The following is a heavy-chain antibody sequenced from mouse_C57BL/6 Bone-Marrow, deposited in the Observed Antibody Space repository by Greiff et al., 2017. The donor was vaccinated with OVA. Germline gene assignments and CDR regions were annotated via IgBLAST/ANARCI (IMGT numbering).Heavy chain of an antibody. CDR1: GYTFTSYW. V-gene: IGHV1-64*01. D-gene: IGHD3-2*02. CDR2: IHPNSGST. Sequence: QVQLQQSGAELVKPGASVKLSCKASGYTFTSYWMHWVKQRPGQGLEWIGMIHPNSGSTNYNEKFKSKATLTVDKSSSTAYMQLSSLTSEDSAVYYCARSPIDSSGYVMDYWGQGTSVTVSS. J-gene: IGHJ4*01. CDR3: ARSPIDSSGYVMDY.